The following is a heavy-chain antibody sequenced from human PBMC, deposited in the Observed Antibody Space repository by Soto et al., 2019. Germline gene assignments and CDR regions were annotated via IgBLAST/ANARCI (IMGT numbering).Heavy chain of an antibody. Sequence: GGSLRLSCAASGFTFSDYYMSWIRQAPGRGLEWVSYISSSDTIYYADSVKGRFTISRDNAKNSLYLQMNSLRAEDTAMYYCARDLGYYDSSGYFDYWGQGTLVTVSS. V-gene: IGHV3-11*01. J-gene: IGHJ4*02. CDR1: GFTFSDYY. CDR2: ISSSDTI. CDR3: ARDLGYYDSSGYFDY. D-gene: IGHD3-22*01.